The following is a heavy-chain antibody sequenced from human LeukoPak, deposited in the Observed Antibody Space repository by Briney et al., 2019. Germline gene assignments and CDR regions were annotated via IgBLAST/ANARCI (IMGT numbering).Heavy chain of an antibody. CDR3: ARSGIAAAGPFDY. V-gene: IGHV3-23*01. Sequence: GASLSLSCTASGFTFSSFHISWVRQAPGKGLEWISVITGSGVSTYYADSVKGRLTISRDNSKNTLYLQMNSLRAEDTAVYYCARSGIAAAGPFDYWGQGTLVTVSS. J-gene: IGHJ4*02. CDR2: ITGSGVST. D-gene: IGHD6-13*01. CDR1: GFTFSSFH.